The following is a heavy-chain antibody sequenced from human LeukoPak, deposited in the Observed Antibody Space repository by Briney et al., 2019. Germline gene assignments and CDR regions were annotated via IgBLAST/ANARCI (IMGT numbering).Heavy chain of an antibody. CDR3: AIQKGTIFGDVSPLSKHFHH. J-gene: IGHJ1*01. V-gene: IGHV1-46*01. CDR2: INPSGGST. CDR1: GYTFTGYY. Sequence: ASVKVSCKASGYTFTGYYMHWVRQAPGQGLEWMGLINPSGGSTTYAQKFQGRVTMTMDTSTSTVHMDLSSLRSEDTAVYYCAIQKGTIFGDVSPLSKHFHHWGQGTLVTVSS. D-gene: IGHD3-3*01.